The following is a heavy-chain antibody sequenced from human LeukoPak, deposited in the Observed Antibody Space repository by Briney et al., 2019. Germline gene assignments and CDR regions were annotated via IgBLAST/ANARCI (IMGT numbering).Heavy chain of an antibody. V-gene: IGHV3-9*01. J-gene: IGHJ4*02. Sequence: PGRSLRLSCAASGFTFDDYAMHWVRQAPGKGLEWVSGISWNSGSIGYADSVKGRFTISRDNSKNTLYLQMNSLRAEDTAVYYCANLIAVAGHDYWGQGTLVTVSS. D-gene: IGHD6-19*01. CDR2: ISWNSGSI. CDR1: GFTFDDYA. CDR3: ANLIAVAGHDY.